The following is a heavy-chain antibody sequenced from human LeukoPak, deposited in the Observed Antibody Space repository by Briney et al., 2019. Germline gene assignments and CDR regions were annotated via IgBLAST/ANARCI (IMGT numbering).Heavy chain of an antibody. CDR1: GYSFTRYW. CDR2: IYPGDSDT. V-gene: IGHV5-51*01. D-gene: IGHD6-13*01. CDR3: ARLGIAAAGIRFFDY. Sequence: GESLKISCQGSGYSFTRYWIGWVRQMPGKGLEWMGTIYPGDSDTRYSPSFQGQVTISADKSISTAYLQWSSLKASDTAMYYCARLGIAAAGIRFFDYWGQGTLVTVSS. J-gene: IGHJ4*02.